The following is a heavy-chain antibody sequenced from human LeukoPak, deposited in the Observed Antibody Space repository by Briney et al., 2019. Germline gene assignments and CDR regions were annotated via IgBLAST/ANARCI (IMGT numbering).Heavy chain of an antibody. V-gene: IGHV3-7*01. Sequence: GGSLRLSCAASGFTFDDYGMSWVRQAPGKGLEWVANIKQDGSEKYYVDSVKGRFTISRDNAKNSLYLQMNSLRAEDTAVYYCARYTTAGYSSGWYGPSFDYWGQGTLVTVSS. CDR3: ARYTTAGYSSGWYGPSFDY. CDR2: IKQDGSEK. J-gene: IGHJ4*02. D-gene: IGHD6-19*01. CDR1: GFTFDDYG.